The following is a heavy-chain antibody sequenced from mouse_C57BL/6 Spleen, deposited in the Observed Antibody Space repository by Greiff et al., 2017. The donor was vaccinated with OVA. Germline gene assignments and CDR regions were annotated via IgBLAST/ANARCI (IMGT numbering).Heavy chain of an antibody. V-gene: IGHV3-6*01. CDR2: ISYDGSN. CDR3: ARVYGSSYGFAY. D-gene: IGHD1-1*01. J-gene: IGHJ3*01. Sequence: ESGPGLVKPSQSLSLTCSVTGYSITSGYYWNWIRQFPGNKLEWMGYISYDGSNNYNPSLKNRISITRDTSKNQFFLKLNSVTTEDTATYYCARVYGSSYGFAYWGQGTLVTVSA. CDR1: GYSITSGYY.